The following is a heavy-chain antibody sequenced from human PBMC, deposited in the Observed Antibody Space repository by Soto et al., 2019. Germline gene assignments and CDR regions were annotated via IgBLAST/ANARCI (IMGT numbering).Heavy chain of an antibody. D-gene: IGHD3-22*01. CDR1: GSPFPSYG. J-gene: IGHJ2*01. CDR3: ARVGYYDSSGYYPNYWYFDL. V-gene: IGHV1-18*01. Sequence: ASVQVSCQASGSPFPSYGFSWVRQAPGRGLEWMGWISAYNGNTNYAQKLQGRVTMTTDTSTSTAYMELRSLRSDDTAVYYCARVGYYDSSGYYPNYWYFDLWGRGTLVTDSP. CDR2: ISAYNGNT.